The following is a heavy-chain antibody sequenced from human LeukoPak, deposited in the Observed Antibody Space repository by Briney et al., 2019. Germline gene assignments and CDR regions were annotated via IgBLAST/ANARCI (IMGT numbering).Heavy chain of an antibody. CDR1: EFTFSNYG. CDR2: TWFDGSDK. Sequence: GGSLRLSCAASEFTFSNYGMHWVRQAPGKGLEWVAGTWFDGSDKYYLDSVKGRFTISRDNSKNTLYPQMNSLRAEDTALYYCARDPAGRRGTFDYWGQGTLVTVSS. D-gene: IGHD1-1*01. V-gene: IGHV3-33*01. J-gene: IGHJ4*02. CDR3: ARDPAGRRGTFDY.